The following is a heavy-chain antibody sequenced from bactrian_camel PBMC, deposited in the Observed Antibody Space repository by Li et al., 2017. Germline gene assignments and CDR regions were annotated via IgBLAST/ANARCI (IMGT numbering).Heavy chain of an antibody. V-gene: IGHV3S55*01. J-gene: IGHJ4*01. CDR2: IRRDDLT. D-gene: IGHD2*01. CDR3: AGAHRASDHYTLLRPGDYNF. Sequence: HVQLVESGGGSVQTGGSLRLSCAPSGLSVSDSSMAWFRQSPGKEPEAVAAIRRDDLTAYTDSVEGRFTISHDAAKNTLYLQMDSLKPEDTAVYYCAGAHRASDHYTLLRPGDYNFWGQGTQVTVS. CDR1: GLSVSDSS.